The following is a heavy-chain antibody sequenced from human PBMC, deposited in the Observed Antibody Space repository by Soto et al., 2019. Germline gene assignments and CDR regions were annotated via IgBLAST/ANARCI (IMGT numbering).Heavy chain of an antibody. J-gene: IGHJ5*02. Sequence: GGSLRLSCAASGFTFSSYGIHWVRQAPCKGLEWVAVISYDGINKYYADSVKGRFTISRDNSKNTLYLQMNSLRAEDTAVYYCAKDGRYSGFLKWFDPWGQRTLVTVCS. CDR2: ISYDGINK. CDR1: GFTFSSYG. CDR3: AKDGRYSGFLKWFDP. V-gene: IGHV3-30*18. D-gene: IGHD3-10*01.